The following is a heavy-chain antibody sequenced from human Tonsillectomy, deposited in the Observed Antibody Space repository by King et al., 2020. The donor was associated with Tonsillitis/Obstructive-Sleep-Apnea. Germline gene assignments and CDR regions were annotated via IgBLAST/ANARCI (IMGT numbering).Heavy chain of an antibody. Sequence: QLQESGPGLVKPSGTLSLTCAVSGGSISSNNWWTWVRQPPGKGLELIGEIYHSGSTTYNPALKCRVTISVDKSKNQFSLKLSSVTAADTAVYYCAREYYEMDVWGKGTTVTVSS. D-gene: IGHD3-3*01. CDR1: GGSISSNNW. CDR2: IYHSGST. V-gene: IGHV4-4*02. CDR3: AREYYEMDV. J-gene: IGHJ6*04.